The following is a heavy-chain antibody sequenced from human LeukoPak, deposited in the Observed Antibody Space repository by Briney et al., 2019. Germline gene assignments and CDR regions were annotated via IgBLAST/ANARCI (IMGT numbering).Heavy chain of an antibody. CDR1: GYTFTSYD. CDR2: MNPNSGNT. D-gene: IGHD5-18*01. CDR3: ARELWPNNRFDP. J-gene: IGHJ5*02. Sequence: ASVKVSCKASGYTFTSYDINWVRQATGQGLEWMGWMNPNSGNTGYAQKFQGRVTMTRNTSISTAYMELSSLRSEDTAVYYCARELWPNNRFDPWGQGTLVTVSS. V-gene: IGHV1-8*01.